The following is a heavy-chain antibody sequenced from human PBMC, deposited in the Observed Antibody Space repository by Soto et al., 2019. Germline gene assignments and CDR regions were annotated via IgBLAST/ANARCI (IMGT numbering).Heavy chain of an antibody. CDR3: AKEMSGYPNWFDP. CDR2: ISGSGGST. J-gene: IGHJ5*02. D-gene: IGHD5-12*01. Sequence: EVQLLESGGGLIQPGGSLRLSCAASGFTFSNFAMTWVRQTPGKGLGWVSGISGSGGSTYYADSVKGRFAISRDNSKTTLYLQMNSLRVEDTAVYYCAKEMSGYPNWFDPWGQGTLVTVSS. CDR1: GFTFSNFA. V-gene: IGHV3-23*01.